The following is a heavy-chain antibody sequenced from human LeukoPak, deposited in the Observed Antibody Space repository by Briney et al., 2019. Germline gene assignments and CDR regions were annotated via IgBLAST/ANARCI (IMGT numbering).Heavy chain of an antibody. CDR3: ARDYYDSSGYYFDY. Sequence: PGGSLRLSCAASGFTFSSYSMNWVRQAPGKGLEWVSSISSSSSYIYYADSVKGRFTISRDNSKNTLYLQMNSLRAEDTAVYYCARDYYDSSGYYFDYWGQGTLVTVSS. D-gene: IGHD3-22*01. V-gene: IGHV3-21*01. CDR2: ISSSSSYI. J-gene: IGHJ4*02. CDR1: GFTFSSYS.